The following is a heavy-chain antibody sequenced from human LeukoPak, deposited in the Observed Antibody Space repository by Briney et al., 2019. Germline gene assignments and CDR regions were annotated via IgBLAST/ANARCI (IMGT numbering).Heavy chain of an antibody. D-gene: IGHD3-3*01. CDR2: ISYDGSYK. V-gene: IGHV3-30*03. Sequence: GGSLRLSCAASGFTFSNYGMHWVRQAPGKGLEWVAFISYDGSYKYYADSVKGRFTISRDNSKNTLYLQMNSLRAEDTAIYYCARDERLLSLLKWGQGTLVTVSS. CDR3: ARDERLLSLLK. CDR1: GFTFSNYG. J-gene: IGHJ4*02.